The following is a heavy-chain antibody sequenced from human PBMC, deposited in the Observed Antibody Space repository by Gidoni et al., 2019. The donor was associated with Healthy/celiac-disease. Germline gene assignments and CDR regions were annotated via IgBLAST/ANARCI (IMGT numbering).Heavy chain of an antibody. CDR3: TRVGYYYGSGSKYDAFDI. V-gene: IGHV3-49*03. D-gene: IGHD3-10*01. CDR1: GFPFGYST. J-gene: IGHJ3*02. Sequence: EVQLVSSGVGLVQPGRYLRLSCTSSGFPFGYSTIIWFRQAPGKGLEWVGFIRSNAYGGTTEYAASVKGRFTISRDDSKSIAYLQMNSLKTEDTDVYYCTRVGYYYGSGSKYDAFDIWGQGTMVTVSS. CDR2: IRSNAYGGTT.